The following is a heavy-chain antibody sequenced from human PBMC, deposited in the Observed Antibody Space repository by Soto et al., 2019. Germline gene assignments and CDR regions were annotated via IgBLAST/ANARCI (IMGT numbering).Heavy chain of an antibody. J-gene: IGHJ6*02. CDR3: ARDPDQNYDFWSGYYSGMDV. V-gene: IGHV1-18*01. CDR2: ISAYNGNT. CDR1: GYTFSSYG. Sequence: QVQLVQSGAEVKKPGASVKVSCRASGYTFSSYGISWVRQAPGQVLEWMGWISAYNGNTNYAQKFQGRVTMTTDRTASIAYMELRSLRSDDTAVYFCARDPDQNYDFWSGYYSGMDVWGQGTTVTVSS. D-gene: IGHD3-3*01.